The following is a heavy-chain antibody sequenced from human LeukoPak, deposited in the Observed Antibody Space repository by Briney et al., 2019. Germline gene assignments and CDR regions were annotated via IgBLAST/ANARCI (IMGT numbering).Heavy chain of an antibody. CDR1: GFTFSSYA. V-gene: IGHV3-30-3*01. J-gene: IGHJ6*02. Sequence: GRSLRLSCAASGFTFSSYAMHWVRQAPGKGLEWVAVISYDGINKYYADSVKGRFTISRDNSKNTLYLQMNSLRAEDTAVYYCASHQRPMDAWGQGTTVTVSS. CDR3: ASHQRPMDA. CDR2: ISYDGINK.